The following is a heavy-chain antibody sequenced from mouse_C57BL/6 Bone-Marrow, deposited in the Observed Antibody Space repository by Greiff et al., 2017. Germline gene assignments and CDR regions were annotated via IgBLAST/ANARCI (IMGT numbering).Heavy chain of an antibody. CDR3: VRVVRAFDY. Sequence: QVQLQQPGTELVKPGASVKLSCKASGYTFTSYCMHWVKQRPGQGLEWIGNINPSNGGTNYNEKFKSKATVTVAKSSSTAFMHLSSLTSADYVVYSCVRVVRAFDYWGQGTLLTVSS. CDR2: INPSNGGT. J-gene: IGHJ2*01. D-gene: IGHD3-1*01. V-gene: IGHV1-53*01. CDR1: GYTFTSYC.